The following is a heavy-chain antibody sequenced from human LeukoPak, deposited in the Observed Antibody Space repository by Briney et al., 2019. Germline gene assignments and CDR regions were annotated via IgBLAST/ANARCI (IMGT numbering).Heavy chain of an antibody. V-gene: IGHV4-39*07. CDR3: ARDYYGSGSYYWTNWFDP. CDR1: GDSITGYY. CDR2: IYYTGNT. D-gene: IGHD3-10*01. Sequence: PSETLSLTCSVSGDSITGYYWGWIRQPPGKGLEWIGNIYYTGNTYYNSSLKNRVTISLDTSKNQFSLKLSSVTAADTAVYYCARDYYGSGSYYWTNWFDPWGQGTLVTVSS. J-gene: IGHJ5*02.